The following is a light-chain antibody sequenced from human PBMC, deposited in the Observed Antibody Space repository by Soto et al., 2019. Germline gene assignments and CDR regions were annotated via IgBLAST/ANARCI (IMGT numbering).Light chain of an antibody. J-gene: IGLJ1*01. CDR2: DVT. CDR3: CSYAGSYTYV. CDR1: SSDVGGYNY. Sequence: QSALTQPRSVSGSPGQSVTISCTGTSSDVGGYNYVSWYQQHPGKAPKLMICDVTNRPSGVPDRFSGSKSGNTASLTISGLQAEDEADYYCCSYAGSYTYVFGTGTKLTVL. V-gene: IGLV2-11*01.